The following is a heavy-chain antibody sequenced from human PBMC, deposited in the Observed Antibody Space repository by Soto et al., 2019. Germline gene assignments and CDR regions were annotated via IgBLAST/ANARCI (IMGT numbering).Heavy chain of an antibody. CDR1: GFSFSDYS. Sequence: EVQLLHSGGGLAQPGGSLTLSCAASGFSFSDYSMNWVRRAPGKGLEWVSAFMDGGDNRHYADSVKGRCTSSRDNSQNTLLQQMNSLRAEDTARYYCAREARYDRGVYHYEGIDYWGQGTLVTVSS. CDR3: AREARYDRGVYHYEGIDY. D-gene: IGHD3-22*01. J-gene: IGHJ4*02. V-gene: IGHV3-23*01. CDR2: FMDGGDNR.